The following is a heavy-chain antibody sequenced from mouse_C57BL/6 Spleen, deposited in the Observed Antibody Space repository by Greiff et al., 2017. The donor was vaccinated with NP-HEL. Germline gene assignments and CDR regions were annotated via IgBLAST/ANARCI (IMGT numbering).Heavy chain of an antibody. D-gene: IGHD1-1*01. CDR2: IDPSDSET. Sequence: VQLQQSGAELVRPGSSVKLSCKASGYTFTSYWMHWVKQRPIQGLEWIGNIDPSDSETHYNQKFKDKATLTVDKSSSTAYMQLSSLTSEDSAVYYCAVIYYYGSSRNYFDYWGQGTTLTVSS. J-gene: IGHJ2*01. V-gene: IGHV1-52*01. CDR1: GYTFTSYW. CDR3: AVIYYYGSSRNYFDY.